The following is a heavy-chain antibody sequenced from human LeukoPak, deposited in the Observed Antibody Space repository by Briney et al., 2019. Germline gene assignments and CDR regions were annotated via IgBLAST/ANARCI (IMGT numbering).Heavy chain of an antibody. J-gene: IGHJ4*02. V-gene: IGHV4-34*01. D-gene: IGHD4-23*01. CDR3: ARVSAVVTLGY. CDR2: INHSGST. Sequence: ASETLSLNCAVYGGSFSGYYWSWIRQLPGKGLEWIGEINHSGSTNYNPSLKSRVTISLDTSKNQFSLKLSSVTAADTAVYYCARVSAVVTLGYWGQGTLVTVSS. CDR1: GGSFSGYY.